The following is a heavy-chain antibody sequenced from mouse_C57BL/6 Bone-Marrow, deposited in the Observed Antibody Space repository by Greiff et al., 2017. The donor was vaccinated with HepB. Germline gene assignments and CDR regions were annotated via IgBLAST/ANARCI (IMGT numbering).Heavy chain of an antibody. CDR2: INPNNGGT. CDR3: ARSLYYFDY. J-gene: IGHJ2*01. CDR1: GYTFTDYN. D-gene: IGHD6-1*01. V-gene: IGHV1-22*01. Sequence: EVKLQESGPELVKPGASVKMSCKASGYTFTDYNMHWVKQSHGKSLEWIGYINPNNGGTSYNQKFKGKATLTVNKSSSTAYMELRSLTSEDSAVYYCARSLYYFDYWGQGTTLTVSS.